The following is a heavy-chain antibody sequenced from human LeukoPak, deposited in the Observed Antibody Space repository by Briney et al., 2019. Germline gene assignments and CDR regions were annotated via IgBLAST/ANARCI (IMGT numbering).Heavy chain of an antibody. CDR1: GYTFTSYY. V-gene: IGHV1-46*01. D-gene: IGHD6-13*01. J-gene: IGHJ3*02. CDR3: ARGEYSSSWDDAFDI. CDR2: INPSGGST. Sequence: ASVKVSCRASGYTFTSYYKHWVRQAPGQGLEWMGIINPSGGSTSYAQKFQGRVTMTRDTSTSTVYMELSSLRSEDTAVYYCARGEYSSSWDDAFDIWGQGTMVTVSS.